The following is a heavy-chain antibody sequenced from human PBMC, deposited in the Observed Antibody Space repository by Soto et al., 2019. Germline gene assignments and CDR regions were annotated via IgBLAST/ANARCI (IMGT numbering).Heavy chain of an antibody. CDR3: AKVKPYYFDSSGFFPLSHRDYDFYYGMDV. J-gene: IGHJ6*02. CDR2: ISGRGTTT. Sequence: GGSLRLSCAASGFTFSNYAMSWVRQAPGKGLEWVSVISGRGTTTYYSDSVKGRFTISRDNSKNTLYLQMSSLRAEDTAVYYCAKVKPYYFDSSGFFPLSHRDYDFYYGMDVWGQGTTVTVSS. V-gene: IGHV3-23*01. D-gene: IGHD3-22*01. CDR1: GFTFSNYA.